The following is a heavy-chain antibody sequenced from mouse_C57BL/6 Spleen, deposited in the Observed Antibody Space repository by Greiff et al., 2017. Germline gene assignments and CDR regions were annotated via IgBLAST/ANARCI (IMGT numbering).Heavy chain of an antibody. J-gene: IGHJ1*03. CDR3: TRRITTVVATPHWYFDV. Sequence: VKLQESGAELVRPGASVTLSCKASGYTFTDYEMHWVKQTPVHGLEWIGAIDPETGGTAYNQKFKGKAILTADKSSSTAYMELRSLTSEDSAVYYCTRRITTVVATPHWYFDVWGTGTTVTVSS. CDR1: GYTFTDYE. D-gene: IGHD1-1*01. CDR2: IDPETGGT. V-gene: IGHV1-15*01.